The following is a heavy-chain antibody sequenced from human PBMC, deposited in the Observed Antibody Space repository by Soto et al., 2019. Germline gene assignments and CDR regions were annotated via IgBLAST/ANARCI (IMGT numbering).Heavy chain of an antibody. Sequence: PGGSLRLSCGASGFTFSGYWMSWVRQAPGKGLEWVANMNQDGSEKNYVDSVKGRFTISGDNAKNSLSLQMNSLRDEDTAVYYCVRDRGYSTFDIWGQGTMVTVSS. CDR1: GFTFSGYW. J-gene: IGHJ3*02. V-gene: IGHV3-7*01. CDR3: VRDRGYSTFDI. D-gene: IGHD1-26*01. CDR2: MNQDGSEK.